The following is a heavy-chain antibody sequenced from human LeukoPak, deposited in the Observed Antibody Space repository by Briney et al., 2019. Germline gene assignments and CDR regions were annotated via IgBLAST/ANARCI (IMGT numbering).Heavy chain of an antibody. CDR3: ARGRGYSRF. V-gene: IGHV4-4*07. CDR1: GDSLSSSY. Sequence: SETLSLTCTVSGDSLSSSYWSWIRQSAGKGLEWIGRIYLSGHTNYNPSLKSRVTISVATSKNQFSLKLSSVTAADTAVYYCARGRGYSRFWGQGTLVTVSS. D-gene: IGHD5-18*01. CDR2: IYLSGHT. J-gene: IGHJ4*02.